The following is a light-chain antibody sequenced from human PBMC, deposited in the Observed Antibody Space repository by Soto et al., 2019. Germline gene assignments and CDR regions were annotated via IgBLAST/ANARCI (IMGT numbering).Light chain of an antibody. CDR2: PPP. Sequence: DVQMTQSPSSLSASIGDTVTITCRESGKVSAFLIWYQQKPGKPPQLLMFPPPNLQSGVPSRFSASGSGTDFSLTITSLQPEDFATYFCQQSYDYPSFGGGTKV. J-gene: IGKJ4*01. CDR1: GKVSAF. CDR3: QQSYDYPS. V-gene: IGKV1-39*01.